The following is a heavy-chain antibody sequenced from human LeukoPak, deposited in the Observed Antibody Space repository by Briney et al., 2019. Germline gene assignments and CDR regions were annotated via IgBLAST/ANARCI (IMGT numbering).Heavy chain of an antibody. CDR2: INHSRST. V-gene: IGHV4-34*01. CDR3: ASTPPIYRAGYYYYYMDV. D-gene: IGHD5-24*01. CDR1: GGSFSGYY. J-gene: IGHJ6*03. Sequence: PSETLSLTCAVYGGSFSGYYWSWIRQPPAKGLEWIGEINHSRSTNYNPSLKSRVTISVDTSKNQFSLKLSSVTAADTAVYYCASTPPIYRAGYYYYYMDVWGKGTTVTISS.